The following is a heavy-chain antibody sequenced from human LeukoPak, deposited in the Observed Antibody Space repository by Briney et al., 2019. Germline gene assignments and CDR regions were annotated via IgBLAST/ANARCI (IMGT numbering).Heavy chain of an antibody. CDR3: ARSFWWFGEFSPFDY. Sequence: GGSLRLSCVASGFTFSAYGMNWVRQAPGKGLEWVSSISVSSSSLYYADSVKGRFTISRDNAKNSLYLQMNSLRAEDTAVYYCARSFWWFGEFSPFDYWGQGTLVTVSS. V-gene: IGHV3-21*01. J-gene: IGHJ4*02. CDR1: GFTFSAYG. CDR2: ISVSSSSL. D-gene: IGHD3-10*01.